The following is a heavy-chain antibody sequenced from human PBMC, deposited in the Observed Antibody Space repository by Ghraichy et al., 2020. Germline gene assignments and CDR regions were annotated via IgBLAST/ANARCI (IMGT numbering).Heavy chain of an antibody. J-gene: IGHJ4*02. Sequence: GSLSLTCTVSGGSISSYYWSWIRQPPGKGLEWIGYIYYSGSTNYNPSLKSRVTISVDTSKNQFSLKLSSVTAADTAVYYCARGDVDTAMVYYFDYWGQGTLVTVSS. CDR2: IYYSGST. V-gene: IGHV4-59*01. CDR1: GGSISSYY. CDR3: ARGDVDTAMVYYFDY. D-gene: IGHD5-18*01.